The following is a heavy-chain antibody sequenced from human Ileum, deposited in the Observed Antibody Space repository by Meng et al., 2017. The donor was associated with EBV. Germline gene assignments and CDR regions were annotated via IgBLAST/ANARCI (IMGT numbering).Heavy chain of an antibody. V-gene: IGHV3-74*01. CDR2: IINDGSTT. D-gene: IGHD2-15*01. CDR1: GFTFNNYW. CDR3: ARGAGGFDY. J-gene: IGHJ4*02. Sequence: EVQLVESGGGLVQPWGPLRLSCAASGFTFNNYWMHWVRQAPGKGLVWVSHIINDGSTTSYTDSVKGRFTISRDNAKNTVYLQMNSLRAEDTAVYYCARGAGGFDYWGQGILVTVSS.